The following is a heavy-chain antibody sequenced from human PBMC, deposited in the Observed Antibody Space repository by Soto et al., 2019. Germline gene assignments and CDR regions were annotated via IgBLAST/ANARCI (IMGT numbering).Heavy chain of an antibody. CDR1: GYSISSGSY. Sequence: SETLSLTCTVSGYSISSGSYWGWIRQPPGKGPEWIASIYHGGTTFYTPSLKSRITISVDTSHNQFSLNLRSVTAADTAVYYCARAHVMVVPGSTFDYWGHGTLVTV. V-gene: IGHV4-38-2*02. CDR2: IYHGGTT. J-gene: IGHJ4*01. CDR3: ARAHVMVVPGSTFDY. D-gene: IGHD6-19*01.